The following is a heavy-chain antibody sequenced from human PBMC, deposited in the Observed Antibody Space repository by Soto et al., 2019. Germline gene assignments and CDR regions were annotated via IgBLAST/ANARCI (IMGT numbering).Heavy chain of an antibody. J-gene: IGHJ4*02. CDR2: ISGSGSIT. Sequence: GGSLRLSCAASGFTFRSYGLSWVRQAPGKGLEWVSDISGSGSITNYADSVKGRFTISRDNSNNTLFLQMNSLRAEDTAVYYCAKGGVAAARGYFDYWGQGTLVTVSS. V-gene: IGHV3-23*01. CDR1: GFTFRSYG. CDR3: AKGGVAAARGYFDY. D-gene: IGHD6-13*01.